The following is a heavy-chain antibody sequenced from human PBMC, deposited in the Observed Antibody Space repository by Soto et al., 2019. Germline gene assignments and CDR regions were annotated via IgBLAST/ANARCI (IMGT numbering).Heavy chain of an antibody. D-gene: IGHD5-12*01. Sequence: QVQLVQSGAEVKKPGASVKVSCKASGYTFTSYAMHWVRQATGQRLEWMVWINAGNGNTKYSQKFQGRVTITRDTSASTAYVELSSLRSEDTAVYYCARDLPTMSGYDSNWFYPCVQGTLVTVSS. CDR1: GYTFTSYA. CDR3: ARDLPTMSGYDSNWFYP. CDR2: INAGNGNT. V-gene: IGHV1-3*01. J-gene: IGHJ5*02.